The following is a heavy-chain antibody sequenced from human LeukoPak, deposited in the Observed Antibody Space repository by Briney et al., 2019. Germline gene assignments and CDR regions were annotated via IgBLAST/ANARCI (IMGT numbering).Heavy chain of an antibody. CDR2: ISSDSSFT. CDR1: GVSFSIYA. V-gene: IGHV3-21*01. Sequence: GGSLRLSCAASGVSFSIYAMSWVRQAPGKGLEWVSLISSDSSFTYYADSVKGRVTIYRDNAKKSLYLQMNTAGVEDTRLYFCARRGGQDTLPAYPDYWGPGTLVTVS. CDR3: ARRGGQDTLPAYPDY. D-gene: IGHD3-16*01. J-gene: IGHJ4*02.